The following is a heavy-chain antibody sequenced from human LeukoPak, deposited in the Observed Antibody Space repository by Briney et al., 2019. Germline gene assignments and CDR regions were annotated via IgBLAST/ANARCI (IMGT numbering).Heavy chain of an antibody. CDR3: ARHGIAAAGSRVTPKPHRLFDY. CDR2: IYYSGST. Sequence: SETLSLTCTVSGGSISSSSYYWGWIRQPPGKGLEWIGSIYYSGSTYYNPSLKSRVTISVDTSKNQFSLKLSSVTAADTAVYYCARHGIAAAGSRVTPKPHRLFDYWGQGTLVTVSS. CDR1: GGSISSSSYY. V-gene: IGHV4-39*01. D-gene: IGHD6-13*01. J-gene: IGHJ4*02.